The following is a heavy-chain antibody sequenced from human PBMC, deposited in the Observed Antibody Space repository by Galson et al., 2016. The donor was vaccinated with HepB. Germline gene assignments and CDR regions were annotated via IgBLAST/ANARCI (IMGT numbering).Heavy chain of an antibody. J-gene: IGHJ5*02. CDR2: ISGSADSS. CDR3: ARMVPLYSDGWYVRGDGWFDP. D-gene: IGHD6-19*01. CDR1: GFTFSHYF. V-gene: IGHV3-11*01. Sequence: SLRLSCAASGFTFSHYFVSWIRQAPGKGLEWVSYISGSADSSHYADSVKGRFTISRDNAKNSLYLQMNSLRAEDTAVYYCARMVPLYSDGWYVRGDGWFDPWGQGTLVTVSS.